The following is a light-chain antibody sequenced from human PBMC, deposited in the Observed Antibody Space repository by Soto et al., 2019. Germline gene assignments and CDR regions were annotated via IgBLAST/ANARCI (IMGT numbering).Light chain of an antibody. CDR3: AAWDDILNGWV. CDR1: SSNIGAGYD. J-gene: IGLJ3*02. CDR2: GND. Sequence: QSVLTQPPSVSGAPGQTITISCTGSSSNIGAGYDVHWYQQLPGRAPKLLIYGNDHRPSGVADRFSGSKSGTSASLAISGLQSEDEADYYCAAWDDILNGWVFGGGTKLTVL. V-gene: IGLV1-40*01.